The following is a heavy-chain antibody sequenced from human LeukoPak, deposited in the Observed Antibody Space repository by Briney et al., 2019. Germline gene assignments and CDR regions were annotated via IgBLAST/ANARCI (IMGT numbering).Heavy chain of an antibody. Sequence: GGSLRLSCAGSGFTFSSAWMTWVRQIPGKGLEWVGHIKSRTDGGTTDYAAPVKGRFTVSRDDSKNTVYLQMNRLKTEDSAVYFCATEFYSNGYNFWGQGTLVTVSS. CDR3: ATEFYSNGYNF. CDR1: GFTFSSAW. V-gene: IGHV3-15*01. D-gene: IGHD5-18*01. CDR2: IKSRTDGGTT. J-gene: IGHJ4*02.